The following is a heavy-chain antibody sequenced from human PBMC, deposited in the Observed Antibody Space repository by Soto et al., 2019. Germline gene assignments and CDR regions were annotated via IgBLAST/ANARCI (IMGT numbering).Heavy chain of an antibody. CDR1: GFTFNSHG. CDR3: VQPIWGGTVTSDFQH. V-gene: IGHV3-30*03. CDR2: LSYDGINK. D-gene: IGHD4-17*01. J-gene: IGHJ1*01. Sequence: QVQLVESGGGVVQPGRSLRLSCTASGFTFNSHGMHWDRQAPGKGLEWVAGLSYDGINKFYLDSVKGRFTISIDNAKNTVYLQMNSLRADDTALYFCVQPIWGGTVTSDFQHWGQGTLVSVSS.